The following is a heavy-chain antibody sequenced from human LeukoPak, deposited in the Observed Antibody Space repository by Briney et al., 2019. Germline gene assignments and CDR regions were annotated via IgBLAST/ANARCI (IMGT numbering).Heavy chain of an antibody. J-gene: IGHJ4*02. V-gene: IGHV4-59*01. D-gene: IGHD5-12*01. Sequence: SETLSLTCTVSGASITTYYWSWIRQSPGKGLEWIGYLYYSGSTNYNPSLKSRVTISIDTSKNQFSLKLSSVTAADTAVYYCTRGQVFSGYDFQKLPDSWGQGTLVTVSS. CDR2: LYYSGST. CDR1: GASITTYY. CDR3: TRGQVFSGYDFQKLPDS.